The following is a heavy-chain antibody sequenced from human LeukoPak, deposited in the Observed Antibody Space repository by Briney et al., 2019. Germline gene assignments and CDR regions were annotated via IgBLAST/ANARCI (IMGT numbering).Heavy chain of an antibody. CDR2: INHSGST. Sequence: SETLSLTCAVYGGSFSGYYWSWIRQPPGKGPEWIGEINHSGSTNYNPSLKSRVTISVDTSKNQFSLKLSSVTAADTAVYYCARVYMWFRYFDYWGQGTLVTVSS. V-gene: IGHV4-34*01. J-gene: IGHJ4*02. CDR1: GGSFSGYY. D-gene: IGHD2-21*01. CDR3: ARVYMWFRYFDY.